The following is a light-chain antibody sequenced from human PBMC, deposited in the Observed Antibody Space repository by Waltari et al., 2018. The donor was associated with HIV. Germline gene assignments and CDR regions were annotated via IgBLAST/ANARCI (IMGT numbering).Light chain of an antibody. CDR2: GNN. Sequence: SVLTQPPSVSGAPGQRVTISCTGSSSNIGARFDVHWYQQLPGTAPKLLIYGNNNRPSGVPDRFSGSKSGTSAALAITGLQAEDEADYYCRSYDSSLSGSVFGGGTKLTVL. V-gene: IGLV1-40*01. CDR1: SSNIGARFD. CDR3: RSYDSSLSGSV. J-gene: IGLJ2*01.